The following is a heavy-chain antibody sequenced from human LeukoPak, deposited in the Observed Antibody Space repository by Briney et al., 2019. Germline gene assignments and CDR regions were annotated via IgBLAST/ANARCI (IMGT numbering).Heavy chain of an antibody. V-gene: IGHV4-39*07. CDR1: GGSISSSSHY. CDR2: IYYSGSI. J-gene: IGHJ4*02. CDR3: TSYYYDSSDYSVPPDY. Sequence: PSETLTLTCTVSGGSISSSSHYWGWIRQPPGKGLEWIGSIYYSGSIYYNPSLKSRVTISVDTSKNQFSLNLRSVTAADTAVYYCTSYYYDSSDYSVPPDYWGQGTLVTVSS. D-gene: IGHD3-22*01.